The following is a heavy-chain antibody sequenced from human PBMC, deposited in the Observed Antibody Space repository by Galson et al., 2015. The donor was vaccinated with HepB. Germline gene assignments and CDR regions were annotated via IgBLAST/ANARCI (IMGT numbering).Heavy chain of an antibody. CDR1: GDSVSSNSAA. V-gene: IGHV6-1*01. J-gene: IGHJ4*02. D-gene: IGHD3-22*01. CDR3: ARAGYYDSSGYYYDY. Sequence: CANSGDSVSSNSAAWNWIRQSPSRGLEWLGRTYYRSKWYNDYAVSVKSRITINPDTSKNQFSLQLNSVTPEDTAVYYCARAGYYDSSGYYYDYWGQGTLVTVSS. CDR2: TYYRSKWYN.